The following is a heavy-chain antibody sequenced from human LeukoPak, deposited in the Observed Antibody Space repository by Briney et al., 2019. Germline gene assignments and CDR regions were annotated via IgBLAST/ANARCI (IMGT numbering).Heavy chain of an antibody. CDR2: ISDTGNT. CDR3: AREGWLDP. J-gene: IGHJ5*02. CDR1: GFTLSSYA. V-gene: IGHV3-23*01. Sequence: GGSLRLSCAASGFTLSSYAMSWVRQAPGKGLEWVSAISDTGNTYHADSVKGRFTISRDNAKSSLYLQINSLRVEDTAVYYCAREGWLDPWGQGTLVTVSS.